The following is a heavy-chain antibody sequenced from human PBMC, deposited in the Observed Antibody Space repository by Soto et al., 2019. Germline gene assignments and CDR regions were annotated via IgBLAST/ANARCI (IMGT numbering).Heavy chain of an antibody. D-gene: IGHD1-26*01. CDR3: ARGVTAGGDY. CDR1: GYSFTSLD. J-gene: IGHJ4*02. V-gene: IGHV1-8*01. Sequence: QVQLVQSGAEVREPGASVKVSCKASGYSFTSLDINWVRQTTGQGLEWMGWMQPSSGRTGYAQKFKGRVTMTRDTSINTAYMELSSLTSDDTAFYYCARGVTAGGDYWGQGTLVTVSS. CDR2: MQPSSGRT.